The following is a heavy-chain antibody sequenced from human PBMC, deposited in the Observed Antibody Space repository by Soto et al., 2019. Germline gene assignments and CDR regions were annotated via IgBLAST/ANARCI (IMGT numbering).Heavy chain of an antibody. D-gene: IGHD6-13*01. Sequence: SSVKVSCKASGYPFTGYYMHWVRQAPGQGLEWMGWINPNSGGTNYAQKFQGWVTMTRDTSINTAYMELSRLRSDDTAVYYCARGGTTAAAAELDVWGQATTVTVSS. CDR1: GYPFTGYY. J-gene: IGHJ6*02. CDR3: ARGGTTAAAAELDV. CDR2: INPNSGGT. V-gene: IGHV1-2*04.